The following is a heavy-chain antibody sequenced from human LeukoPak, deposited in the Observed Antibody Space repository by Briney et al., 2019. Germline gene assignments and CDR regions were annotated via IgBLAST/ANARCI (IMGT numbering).Heavy chain of an antibody. J-gene: IGHJ4*02. CDR1: GGSISSYY. Sequence: SETLSLTCTVSGGSISSYYWSWIRQPPGKGLEWIGYICYSGSTNYNPSLKSRVTISVDTSKNQFSLKLSSVTAADTAVYYCARDRGAIVGASISHFDYWGQGTLVTVSS. D-gene: IGHD1-26*01. V-gene: IGHV4-59*01. CDR2: ICYSGST. CDR3: ARDRGAIVGASISHFDY.